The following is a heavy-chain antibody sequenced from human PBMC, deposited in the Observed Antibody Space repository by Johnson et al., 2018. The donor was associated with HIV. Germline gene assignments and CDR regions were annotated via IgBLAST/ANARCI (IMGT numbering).Heavy chain of an antibody. D-gene: IGHD2-15*01. J-gene: IGHJ3*02. Sequence: QMLLVESGGGVVQPGRSLRLSCAASGFTFSSYAMHWVRQAPGKVLEWVAVISYDGSNKYYADSVKGRFTISRDNSKNTLYLQMNSLRADDTAVYYCAREGRGAPHDAFDIWGQGTMVTVSS. CDR2: ISYDGSNK. CDR1: GFTFSSYA. V-gene: IGHV3-30-3*01. CDR3: AREGRGAPHDAFDI.